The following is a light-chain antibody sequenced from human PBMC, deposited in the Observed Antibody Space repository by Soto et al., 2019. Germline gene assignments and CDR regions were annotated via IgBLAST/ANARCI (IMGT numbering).Light chain of an antibody. CDR2: EVS. J-gene: IGLJ1*01. V-gene: IGLV2-14*01. CDR3: SSYTSSSTRV. CDR1: SSDVGGYNY. Sequence: QSVLTQPASVSGSPGQSITISCTGTSSDVGGYNYVSWYQQHPGKAPKLMIYEVSNRPSGISNRFSGSKSGNTASLTISGLQADDEADYYCSSYTSSSTRVFGTGTNVTVL.